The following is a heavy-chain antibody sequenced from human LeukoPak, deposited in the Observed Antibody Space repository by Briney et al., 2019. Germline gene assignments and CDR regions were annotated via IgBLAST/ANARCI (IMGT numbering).Heavy chain of an antibody. V-gene: IGHV3-30*02. CDR3: AKAAKTTVTTRWTFYYYGMDV. J-gene: IGHJ6*02. CDR2: IRYDGSNK. Sequence: PGGSLRLSCAASGFTFSSYGMHWVRQAPGKGLEWVAFIRYDGSNKYYADSVKGRFTISRDNSKNTLYLQMNSLRAEDTAVYYCAKAAKTTVTTRWTFYYYGMDVWGQGTTVTVSS. D-gene: IGHD4-17*01. CDR1: GFTFSSYG.